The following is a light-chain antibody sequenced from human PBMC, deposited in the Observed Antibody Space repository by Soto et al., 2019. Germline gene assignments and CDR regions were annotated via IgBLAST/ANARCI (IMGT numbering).Light chain of an antibody. CDR2: EVS. V-gene: IGLV2-14*01. Sequence: QLVLTQPASVSGSPGQSITISCTGTSSDVGSYNYVSWYQQHPGKAPKLMIYEVSNRPSGVSNRFSGSKSGNTASLTISGLQAEDEADYYCSSYTGTSTLFGTGTKLTVL. J-gene: IGLJ1*01. CDR3: SSYTGTSTL. CDR1: SSDVGSYNY.